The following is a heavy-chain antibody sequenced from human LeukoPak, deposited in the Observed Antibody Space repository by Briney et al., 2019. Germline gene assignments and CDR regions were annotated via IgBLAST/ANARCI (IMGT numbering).Heavy chain of an antibody. Sequence: SETLSLTCTVSGGSINRYYWSWIRQPPGKGLEWIGYIYYSGSTNYNPSLKSRVTISVDTSKNQFSLKLSSVTAADTAVYYCARAGSSSWYTWFDPWGQGTLVTVSS. CDR2: IYYSGST. CDR3: ARAGSSSWYTWFDP. CDR1: GGSINRYY. D-gene: IGHD6-13*01. V-gene: IGHV4-59*01. J-gene: IGHJ5*02.